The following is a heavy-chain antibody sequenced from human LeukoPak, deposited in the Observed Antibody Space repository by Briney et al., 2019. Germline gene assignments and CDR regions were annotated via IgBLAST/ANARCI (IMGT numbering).Heavy chain of an antibody. Sequence: PGGSLRLSCAASRFTFSSYAMSWVRQAPGKGLEWVSAISGSGGSTYYADSVKGRFTISRDNSKNTLYLQMNSLRAEDTAVYYCAKDLETYYDILTGYLYYFDYWGQGTLVTVSS. CDR1: RFTFSSYA. CDR2: ISGSGGST. D-gene: IGHD3-9*01. J-gene: IGHJ4*02. CDR3: AKDLETYYDILTGYLYYFDY. V-gene: IGHV3-23*01.